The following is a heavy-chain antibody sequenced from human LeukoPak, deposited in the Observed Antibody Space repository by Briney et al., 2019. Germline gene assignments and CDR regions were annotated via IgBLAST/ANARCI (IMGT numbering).Heavy chain of an antibody. Sequence: NPSETLSLTCAVSGYSISSGYYWGWIRQPPGKGLEWIGSIYHSGSSGSTYYNPSLKSRVTMSVDTSKNQFSLKLSSVTAADTAVYYCARTLGYCSGGSCRSFDYWGQGTLVTVSS. J-gene: IGHJ4*02. V-gene: IGHV4-38-2*01. CDR2: IYHSGSSGST. D-gene: IGHD2-15*01. CDR1: GYSISSGYY. CDR3: ARTLGYCSGGSCRSFDY.